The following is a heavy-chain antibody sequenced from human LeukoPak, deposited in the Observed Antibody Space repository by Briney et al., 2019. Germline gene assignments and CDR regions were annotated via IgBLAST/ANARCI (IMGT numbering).Heavy chain of an antibody. V-gene: IGHV4-39*01. J-gene: IGHJ4*02. CDR2: VYRSGSS. CDR3: ARRVTSAWAYYFDF. D-gene: IGHD6-19*01. Sequence: PSETLSLTCTVSVDSITTSSNYWGWIRQLPGKGLEWIGSVYRSGSSYYNPSLNNRVSISVDTSKNQFTLNLTSVTAADTAVYYCARRVTSAWAYYFDFWGQGSLLTVSS. CDR1: VDSITTSSNY.